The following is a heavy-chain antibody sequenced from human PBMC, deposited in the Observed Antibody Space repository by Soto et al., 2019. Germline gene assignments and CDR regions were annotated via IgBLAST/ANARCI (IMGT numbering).Heavy chain of an antibody. CDR1: GYTFTSYG. J-gene: IGHJ6*02. D-gene: IGHD6-6*01. Sequence: ASVKVSFKASGYTFTSYGISWLRQAPGQGLEWMGWISAYNGNTNYAQKLQGRVTMTTDTSTSTAYMELRSLRSDDTAMYYCARDIGIAARDYYYGMDVWGQGTTVTVSS. V-gene: IGHV1-18*01. CDR3: ARDIGIAARDYYYGMDV. CDR2: ISAYNGNT.